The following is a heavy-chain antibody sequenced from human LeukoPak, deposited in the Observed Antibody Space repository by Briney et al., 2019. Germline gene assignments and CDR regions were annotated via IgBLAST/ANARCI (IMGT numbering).Heavy chain of an antibody. D-gene: IGHD3-9*01. J-gene: IGHJ4*02. Sequence: GGSLRLSCAVSGFTFSSYAMSWVRQAPGKGLEWVSAISGSGGSTYYADSVKGRFTISRDNSKNTLYLQMNSLRAEDTAVYYCGRALTGYMSLDYWGQGTLVTVSS. V-gene: IGHV3-23*01. CDR3: GRALTGYMSLDY. CDR2: ISGSGGST. CDR1: GFTFSSYA.